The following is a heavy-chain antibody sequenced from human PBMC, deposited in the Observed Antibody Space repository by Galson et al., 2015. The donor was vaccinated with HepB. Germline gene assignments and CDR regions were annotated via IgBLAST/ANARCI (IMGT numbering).Heavy chain of an antibody. CDR1: GFTFSNAW. CDR3: TPFLELEWYMDV. D-gene: IGHD3-3*01. CDR2: IKSKTDGGTT. Sequence: SLRLSCAASGFTFSNAWMSWVRQAPGKGLEWVGRIKSKTDGGTTDYAAPVKGRFTISRDDSKNTLYLQMNSLKTEDTAVYYCTPFLELEWYMDVWGKGTTVTVSS. V-gene: IGHV3-15*01. J-gene: IGHJ6*03.